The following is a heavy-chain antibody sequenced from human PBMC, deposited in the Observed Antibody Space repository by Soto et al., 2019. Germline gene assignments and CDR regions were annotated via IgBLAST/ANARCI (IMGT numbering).Heavy chain of an antibody. V-gene: IGHV4-4*02. CDR1: GGSISSSNW. CDR3: ANGRVAGYGDYYFDY. D-gene: IGHD4-17*01. CDR2: IYHSGST. J-gene: IGHJ4*02. Sequence: SETLSLTGAVSGGSISSSNWWSWVRQPPGKGLEWIGEIYHSGSTNYNPSLKSRVTISVDKSKNQFSLKLSSVTAADTAVYYCANGRVAGYGDYYFDYWGQGTLVTVSS.